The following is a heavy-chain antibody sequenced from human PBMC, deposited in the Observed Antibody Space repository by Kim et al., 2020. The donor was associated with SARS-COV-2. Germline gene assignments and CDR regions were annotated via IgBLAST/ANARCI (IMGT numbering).Heavy chain of an antibody. D-gene: IGHD2-15*01. CDR2: IHDDGSGT. V-gene: IGHV3-74*01. J-gene: IGHJ2*01. Sequence: GGSLRLSCVASGFTLSTYYMHWVRQAPGKGLVWVSRIHDDGSGTSYADSVKSRFIISRDNAKNTLYLRINILRAEDTAVYYCASDPLIPGAVTHFDLWGRGTLFSVSS. CDR3: ASDPLIPGAVTHFDL. CDR1: GFTLSTYY.